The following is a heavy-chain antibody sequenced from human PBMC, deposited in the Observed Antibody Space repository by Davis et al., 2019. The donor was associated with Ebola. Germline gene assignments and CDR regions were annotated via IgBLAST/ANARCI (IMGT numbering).Heavy chain of an antibody. Sequence: GESLKISCAASGFTFSDYYMSWIRQAPGKGLEWVSYISSSSSTIYYADSVKGRFTISRDNAKNSLYLQMNSLRDEDTAVYYCARDRVYDFWSGYYYYYYYGMDVWGQGTTVTVSS. CDR3: ARDRVYDFWSGYYYYYYYGMDV. V-gene: IGHV3-11*04. CDR2: ISSSSSTI. CDR1: GFTFSDYY. D-gene: IGHD3-3*01. J-gene: IGHJ6*02.